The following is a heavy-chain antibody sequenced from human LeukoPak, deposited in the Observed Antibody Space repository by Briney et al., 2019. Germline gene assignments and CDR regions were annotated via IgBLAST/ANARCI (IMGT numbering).Heavy chain of an antibody. Sequence: GESLKVSCQGSGYSFTSYWIGWVRQLPGKGLEWMGIIYPGDSDTRYSPSFQGQVTISADKSISTAYLQWSSLKASDTAMYYCASSMIGSPDAFDIWGQGTMVTVSS. CDR1: GYSFTSYW. V-gene: IGHV5-51*01. CDR2: IYPGDSDT. D-gene: IGHD3-22*01. J-gene: IGHJ3*02. CDR3: ASSMIGSPDAFDI.